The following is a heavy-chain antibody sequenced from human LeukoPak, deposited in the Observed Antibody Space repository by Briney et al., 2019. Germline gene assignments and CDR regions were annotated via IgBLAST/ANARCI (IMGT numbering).Heavy chain of an antibody. CDR1: GGSVSSGNYY. J-gene: IGHJ4*02. Sequence: SETLSLTCTVSGGSVSSGNYYWSWIRQPPGKGLEWIGYIYYSGSTNYNPSLKSRVTISVDTSKNQFSLKLSSVTAADTAVYYCARGGDGYSQRLDSWGQGTLVTVSS. V-gene: IGHV4-61*01. D-gene: IGHD5-24*01. CDR3: ARGGDGYSQRLDS. CDR2: IYYSGST.